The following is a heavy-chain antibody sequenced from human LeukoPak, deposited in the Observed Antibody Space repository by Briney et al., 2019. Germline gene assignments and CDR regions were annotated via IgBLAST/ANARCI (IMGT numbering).Heavy chain of an antibody. J-gene: IGHJ4*02. CDR3: ARGGDTMVVRY. CDR1: GGSFSGYY. CDR2: IYTSGST. D-gene: IGHD4-23*01. V-gene: IGHV4-59*10. Sequence: PSETLSLTCAVYGGSFSGYYWSWIRQPPGKGLEWIGRIYTSGSTNYNPSLKSRVTISVDTSKNQFSLKLSSVTAADTAVYYCARGGDTMVVRYWGQGTLVTVSS.